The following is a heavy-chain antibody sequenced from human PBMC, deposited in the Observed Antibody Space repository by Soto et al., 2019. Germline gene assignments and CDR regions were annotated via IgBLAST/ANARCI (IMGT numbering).Heavy chain of an antibody. J-gene: IGHJ5*02. Sequence: PSETLSLTCAVSGGSISSGGYSWSWIRQPPGKGLEWIGYIYHSGSTYYNPSLKSRVTISVDRSKNQFSLKLSSVTAADTAVYYCARAAHSGSYNWFDPWGQGTLVTVSS. CDR3: ARAAHSGSYNWFDP. V-gene: IGHV4-30-2*01. D-gene: IGHD1-26*01. CDR1: GGSISSGGYS. CDR2: IYHSGST.